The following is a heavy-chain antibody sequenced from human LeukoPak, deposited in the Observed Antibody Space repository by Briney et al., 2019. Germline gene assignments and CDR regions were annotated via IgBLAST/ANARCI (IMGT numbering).Heavy chain of an antibody. CDR1: GGSISSSSYY. Sequence: SETLSLTCTVSGGSISSSSYYWGWIRQPPGKGLEWIGSIYYSGSTYYNPSLKSRVTISVDTSKNQFSLKLSSVTAADTAVYYCATLYNWNDIDYWGQGTLVTVPS. CDR2: IYYSGST. D-gene: IGHD1-20*01. V-gene: IGHV4-39*01. J-gene: IGHJ4*02. CDR3: ATLYNWNDIDY.